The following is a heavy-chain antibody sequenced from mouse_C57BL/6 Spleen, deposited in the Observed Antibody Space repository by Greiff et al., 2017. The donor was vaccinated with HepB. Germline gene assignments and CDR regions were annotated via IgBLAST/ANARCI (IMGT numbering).Heavy chain of an antibody. V-gene: IGHV5-17*01. Sequence: EVQLVESGGGLVKPGGSLKLSCAASGFTFSDYGMHWVRQAPEKGLEWVAYISSGSSTIYYADTVKGRFTISRDNAKNTLFLQMTSLRSEDTAMYYCAIPLLVSRRDAMDYWGQGTSVTVSS. J-gene: IGHJ4*01. CDR1: GFTFSDYG. CDR3: AIPLLVSRRDAMDY. CDR2: ISSGSSTI. D-gene: IGHD6-1*01.